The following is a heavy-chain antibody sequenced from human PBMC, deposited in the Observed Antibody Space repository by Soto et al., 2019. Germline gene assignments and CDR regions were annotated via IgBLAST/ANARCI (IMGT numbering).Heavy chain of an antibody. V-gene: IGHV3-48*02. CDR1: GFTFSSYS. CDR3: ARVPEKYIYWFDP. Sequence: PGGSLRLSCAASGFTFSSYSMNRVRQAPGKGLEWVSYISSSSSTIYYADSVKGRFTISRDNAKNSLYLQMNSLRDEDTAVYYCARVPEKYIYWFDPWGQGTLVTVSS. J-gene: IGHJ5*02. CDR2: ISSSSSTI. D-gene: IGHD1-1*01.